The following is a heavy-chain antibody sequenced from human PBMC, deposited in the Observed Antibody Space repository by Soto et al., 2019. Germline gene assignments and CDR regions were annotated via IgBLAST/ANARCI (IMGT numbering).Heavy chain of an antibody. CDR1: GFTVGNNY. CDR3: ARYSSSAGWFDP. CDR2: IYAGGST. Sequence: EVQLVETGGGLIQPGESLRLSCAASGFTVGNNYMSWVRQAPGKGLEWVSLIYAGGSTSYADSVKGRFTISRDNSKNTLYLQMNSLRAEDTAVYYCARYSSSAGWFDPWGQGTLVTVSS. J-gene: IGHJ5*02. D-gene: IGHD6-6*01. V-gene: IGHV3-53*02.